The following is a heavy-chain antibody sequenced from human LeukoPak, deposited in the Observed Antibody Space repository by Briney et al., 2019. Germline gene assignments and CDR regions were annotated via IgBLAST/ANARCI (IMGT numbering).Heavy chain of an antibody. V-gene: IGHV3-30*04. CDR1: GFTFSSYA. Sequence: GGSLRLSCAASGFTFSSYAVHWVRQAPGKGLEWVAVISYDGSNKYYADSVKGRFTISRDNSKNTLYLQMNSLRAEDTAVYYCARARTTVTTYPYYYYGMDVWGQGTTVTVSS. CDR2: ISYDGSNK. CDR3: ARARTTVTTYPYYYYGMDV. D-gene: IGHD4-17*01. J-gene: IGHJ6*02.